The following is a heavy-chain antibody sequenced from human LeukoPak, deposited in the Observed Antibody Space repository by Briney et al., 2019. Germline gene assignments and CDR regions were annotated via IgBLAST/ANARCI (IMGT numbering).Heavy chain of an antibody. V-gene: IGHV3-30*19. Sequence: GGSLSLSCAASGFTFSSYAMHWVPQAPGKGLEWVAVISYDGSNKYYADSVKGRFTISRDNSKNTLYLQMNSLRAEDTAVYYCRKAAAGRDYWGQGTLVTVSS. J-gene: IGHJ4*02. CDR2: ISYDGSNK. CDR3: RKAAAGRDY. D-gene: IGHD6-13*01. CDR1: GFTFSSYA.